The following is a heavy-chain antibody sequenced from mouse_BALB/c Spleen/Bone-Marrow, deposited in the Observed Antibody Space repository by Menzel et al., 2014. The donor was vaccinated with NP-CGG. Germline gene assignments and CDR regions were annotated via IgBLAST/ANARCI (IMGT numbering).Heavy chain of an antibody. J-gene: IGHJ4*01. CDR3: AKHFITTATGAMDY. CDR1: GFTFSSYA. Sequence: EVNVVESGGGLVKPGGSLKLSCAASGFTFSSYAMSWVRQTPEKRLEWVATISSGGSYTYYPDSVKGRFTISRDTAKNTLYLQMSSLRSEDTAMYYCAKHFITTATGAMDYRGQGTSVTVSS. CDR2: ISSGGSYT. V-gene: IGHV5-9-3*01. D-gene: IGHD1-2*01.